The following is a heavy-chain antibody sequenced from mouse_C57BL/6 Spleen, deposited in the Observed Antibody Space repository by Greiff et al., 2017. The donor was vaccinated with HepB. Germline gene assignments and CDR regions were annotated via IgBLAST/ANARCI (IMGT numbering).Heavy chain of an antibody. D-gene: IGHD1-1*01. CDR3: ASITTGGYFDV. V-gene: IGHV1-58*01. J-gene: IGHJ1*03. CDR1: GYKFTSYG. CDR2: IYIGNGYT. Sequence: EVKLMESGAELVRPGSSVKMSCKPSGYKFTSYGINWVKQRPGQGLEWIGYIYIGNGYTEYNEKFKGKATLTSDTSSSTAYMQLSSLTSEDSAIYFCASITTGGYFDVWGTGTTVTVSS.